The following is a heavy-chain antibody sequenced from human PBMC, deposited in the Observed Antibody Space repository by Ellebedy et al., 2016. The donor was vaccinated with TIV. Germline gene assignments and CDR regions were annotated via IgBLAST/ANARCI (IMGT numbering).Heavy chain of an antibody. CDR3: ARDSHYRYYGMDV. CDR2: ISSSSSYI. CDR1: GFTFSSYS. J-gene: IGHJ6*02. Sequence: GGSLRLSXAASGFTFSSYSMNWVRQAPGKGLEWVSSISSSSSYIYYADSVKGRFTISRDNAKNSLYLQMNSLRAEDTAVYYCARDSHYRYYGMDVWGQGTTVTVSS. V-gene: IGHV3-21*01. D-gene: IGHD3-10*01.